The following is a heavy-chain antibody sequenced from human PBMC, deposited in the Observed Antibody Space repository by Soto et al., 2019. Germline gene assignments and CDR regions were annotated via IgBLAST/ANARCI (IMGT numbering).Heavy chain of an antibody. J-gene: IGHJ3*02. D-gene: IGHD2-21*02. CDR1: GYTFTSYG. CDR2: ISASNGNT. V-gene: IGHV1-18*01. CDR3: ARDRIVVVTAKAGAIYALDI. Sequence: QVPLVQSGAEVKKPGASVKVSCKASGYTFTSYGISWVRQAPGQGLEWMGWISASNGNTNYAQKLQGRVTMTTDTTTSTAYMGLRGLRSGATSVYYGARDRIVVVTAKAGAIYALDIWGQVRIGIVS.